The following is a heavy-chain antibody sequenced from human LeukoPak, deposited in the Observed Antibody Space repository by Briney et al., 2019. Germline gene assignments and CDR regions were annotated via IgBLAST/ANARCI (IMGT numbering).Heavy chain of an antibody. D-gene: IGHD4-23*01. V-gene: IGHV3-74*01. CDR3: ARGRPHGNDY. Sequence: GGSLRLSCAASGFTLSSYWMHWVRQAPGKGLVWVSRIASDGSSTTYADSVKGRFSISRGNAKNTLYLQMNSLRVEDTAVYYCARGRPHGNDYWGQGTLVTVSS. CDR2: IASDGSST. CDR1: GFTLSSYW. J-gene: IGHJ4*02.